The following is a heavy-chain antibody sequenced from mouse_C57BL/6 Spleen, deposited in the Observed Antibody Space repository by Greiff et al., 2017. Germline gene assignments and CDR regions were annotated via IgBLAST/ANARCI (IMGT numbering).Heavy chain of an antibody. J-gene: IGHJ3*01. V-gene: IGHV5-9*01. CDR1: GFTFSSYT. D-gene: IGHD4-1*01. CDR2: IRGGGGNT. CDR3: ASLWDGAY. Sequence: EVKLMESGGGLVKPGGSLKLSCAASGFTFSSYTMSWIRQTPEKRLEWVATIRGGGGNTYYPDSVKGRFTISRDNAKNTLYRQMSSLRAEDTALKYCASLWDGAYWGQGTLVTVSA.